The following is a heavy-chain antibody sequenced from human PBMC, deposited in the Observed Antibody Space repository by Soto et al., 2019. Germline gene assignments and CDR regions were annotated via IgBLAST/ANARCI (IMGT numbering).Heavy chain of an antibody. CDR2: ISAYNGNT. J-gene: IGHJ6*02. D-gene: IGHD2-2*02. CDR1: GYTFTSYG. Sequence: ASVKVSCKASGYTFTSYGISWVRQAPGQGLEWMGWISAYNGNTNYAQKLQGRVTLTTDTSTSTAYMELRSLRSDDTAVYYCARDRSCSSTSCYNYYYGMDVWGQGTTVTVSS. CDR3: ARDRSCSSTSCYNYYYGMDV. V-gene: IGHV1-18*01.